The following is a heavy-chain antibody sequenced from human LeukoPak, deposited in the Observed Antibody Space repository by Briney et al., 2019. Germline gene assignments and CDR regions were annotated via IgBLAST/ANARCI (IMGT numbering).Heavy chain of an antibody. CDR1: GFTFSSYW. CDR2: IKQGRSEK. V-gene: IGHV3-7*01. Sequence: AGGSLRLSCAASGFTFSSYWMSWVRQAPGKGLELVANIKQGRSEKYYVDSVKGRFTISRDNAKNSLYLQMNSLRAEDTAVYYCARLREIPVFGVVTKSTSYFDYWGQGTLVTVSS. D-gene: IGHD3-3*01. CDR3: ARLREIPVFGVVTKSTSYFDY. J-gene: IGHJ4*02.